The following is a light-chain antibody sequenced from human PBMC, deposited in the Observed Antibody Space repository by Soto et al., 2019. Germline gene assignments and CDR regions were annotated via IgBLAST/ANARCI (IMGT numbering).Light chain of an antibody. CDR3: QQYDNSPTWT. Sequence: EIVLTQSPGTLSLSPGERATLSCRASQSVSSSSLAWYQQKPGQAPRLLIYGASSRATGIPDRFSGSGSGTDCKLTISRLEPEYFAVYYCQQYDNSPTWTFGQGTKVEIK. CDR1: QSVSSSS. V-gene: IGKV3-20*01. J-gene: IGKJ1*01. CDR2: GAS.